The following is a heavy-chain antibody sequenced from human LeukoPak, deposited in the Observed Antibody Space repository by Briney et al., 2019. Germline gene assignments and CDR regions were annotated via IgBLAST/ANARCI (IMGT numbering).Heavy chain of an antibody. CDR2: ISPSSSYI. J-gene: IGHJ4*02. CDR3: ARDPVVPDDGYYFDY. Sequence: PGGSLTLSCAASGFTFSSYTMNWVRQAPGEGLEWVSTISPSSSYIYYADSVKGRFTISRDNAKNSLYLQMNSLRPEDTAVYYCARDPVVPDDGYYFDYWGQGTLVTVSS. V-gene: IGHV3-21*01. D-gene: IGHD2-2*01. CDR1: GFTFSSYT.